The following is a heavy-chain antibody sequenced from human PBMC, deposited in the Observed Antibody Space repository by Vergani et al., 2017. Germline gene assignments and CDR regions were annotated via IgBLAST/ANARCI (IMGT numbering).Heavy chain of an antibody. CDR3: ARGRYGYHDY. CDR1: GGSFSGYY. CDR2: INHSGST. D-gene: IGHD5-18*01. Sequence: QVQLQQWGAGLLKPSETLSLTCAVYGGSFSGYYWSWIRQPPGKGLEWIGEINHSGSTNYNPSLKSRVTISVYTSKNQFSLKLSSVTAADTAVYYCARGRYGYHDYWGQGTLVTVSS. J-gene: IGHJ4*02. V-gene: IGHV4-34*01.